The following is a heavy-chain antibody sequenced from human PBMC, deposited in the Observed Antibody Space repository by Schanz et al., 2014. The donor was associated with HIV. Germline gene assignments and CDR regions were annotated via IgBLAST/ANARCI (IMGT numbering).Heavy chain of an antibody. CDR3: AKDEYYYGSGSYIYFYYGMDV. CDR1: GFTMEDYA. CDR2: ISWNRGRL. V-gene: IGHV3-9*01. J-gene: IGHJ6*02. D-gene: IGHD3-10*01. Sequence: EVQLMESGGGLVQPGRSLRLSCAASGFTMEDYAMHWVRQGPGKGLEWVSGISWNRGRLGYGDAVKGRFTISRDNSRNTLYLEMNSLRADDTAVYYCAKDEYYYGSGSYIYFYYGMDVWGQGTTVTVSS.